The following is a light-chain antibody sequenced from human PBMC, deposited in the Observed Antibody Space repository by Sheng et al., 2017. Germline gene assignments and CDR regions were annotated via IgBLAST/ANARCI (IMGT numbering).Light chain of an antibody. Sequence: SYELTQPPSVSVSPGQTAIITCSGDQMGDKFTSWYQQKPGQSPVLVIYRDTKRPSGIPERFSGSNSGDTATLTISGTQSMDEADYYCQAWDNSPLFGGGTKLTVL. J-gene: IGLJ2*01. CDR1: QMGDKF. V-gene: IGLV3-1*01. CDR2: RDT. CDR3: QAWDNSPL.